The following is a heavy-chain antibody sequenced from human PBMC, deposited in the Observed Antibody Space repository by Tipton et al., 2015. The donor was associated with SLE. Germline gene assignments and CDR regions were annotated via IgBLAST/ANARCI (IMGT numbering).Heavy chain of an antibody. CDR1: GFTFSSYG. Sequence: SLRLSCAASGFTFSSYGMHWVRQAPGKGLEWVAVLSYDGSNEYYADSVKGRFTISRDNSKNTLYLQMSSLRTEDTAVYYCARDLDDAFDIWGQGTMVTISS. CDR2: LSYDGSNE. J-gene: IGHJ3*02. D-gene: IGHD1-1*01. V-gene: IGHV3-30*03. CDR3: ARDLDDAFDI.